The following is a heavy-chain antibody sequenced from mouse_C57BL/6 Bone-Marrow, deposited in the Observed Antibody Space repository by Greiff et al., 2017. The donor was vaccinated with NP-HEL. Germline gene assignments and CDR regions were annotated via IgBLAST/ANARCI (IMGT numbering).Heavy chain of an antibody. Sequence: QVHVKQSGPGLVQPPQSLSITCTVSGFSLTSYGVHWVRQSPGKGLEWLGVIWRGGSTDYNAAVMSRLSITKDNSKSQVFFKMNSLQADDTAIYYCARGGNYVFAYWGQGTLVTVSA. CDR2: IWRGGST. CDR3: ARGGNYVFAY. V-gene: IGHV2-5*01. J-gene: IGHJ3*01. D-gene: IGHD2-1*01. CDR1: GFSLTSYG.